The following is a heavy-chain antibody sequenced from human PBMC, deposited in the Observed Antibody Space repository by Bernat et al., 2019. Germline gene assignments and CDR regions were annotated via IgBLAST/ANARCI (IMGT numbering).Heavy chain of an antibody. Sequence: EVQLLESGGGLVQPGGSLRLSCAASGFPFSSYAMSWVRQAPGKGLEWVSVISGSGGSTYYAGFVKGRFTLSRANSKNTLYLQMNSLRAADTAVYYCAKGGAGSLTYYYYYYMDVWGKGTTVTVSS. D-gene: IGHD6-19*01. V-gene: IGHV3-23*01. CDR3: AKGGAGSLTYYYYYYMDV. CDR2: ISGSGGST. J-gene: IGHJ6*03. CDR1: GFPFSSYA.